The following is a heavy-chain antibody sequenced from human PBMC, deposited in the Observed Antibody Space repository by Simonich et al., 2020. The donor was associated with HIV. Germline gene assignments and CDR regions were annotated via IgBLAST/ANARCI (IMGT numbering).Heavy chain of an antibody. CDR2: INPIGST. J-gene: IGHJ3*02. D-gene: IGHD6-19*01. CDR1: GGSFSGYY. CDR3: ARGLAGDAFDI. V-gene: IGHV4-34*02. Sequence: QVQLQQWGAGLLKPSATLSLTCAVYGGSFSGYYWGWIRQPPGQGLEGIGEINPIGSTNNNPSLKSRVTISVDTSKNQFSLKLSSVTAADTALYYCARGLAGDAFDIWGQGTMVTVSS.